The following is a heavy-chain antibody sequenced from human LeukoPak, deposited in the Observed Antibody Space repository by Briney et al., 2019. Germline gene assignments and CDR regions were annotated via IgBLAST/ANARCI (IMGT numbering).Heavy chain of an antibody. V-gene: IGHV4-59*01. D-gene: IGHD6-19*01. CDR1: GGSISSWY. J-gene: IGHJ4*02. CDR2: IYDSGST. CDR3: ARETRLMGYSSGLGFNY. Sequence: SETLSLTCTVSGGSISSWYWSWIRQPPGKGLEWIGNIYDSGSTNYNPSLKSRVTISVDTSKNQFSLKLSSVTAADTAVYYCARETRLMGYSSGLGFNYWGQGTLVTVSS.